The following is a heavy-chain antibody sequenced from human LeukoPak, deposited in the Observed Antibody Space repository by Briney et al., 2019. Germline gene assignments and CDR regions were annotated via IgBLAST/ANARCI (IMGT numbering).Heavy chain of an antibody. CDR2: ITGDGSST. V-gene: IGHV3-74*01. D-gene: IGHD2/OR15-2a*01. CDR1: GFTFSNYF. Sequence: GGSLRLSCTASGFTFSNYFMHRVRQVPGEGPVWVSRITGDGSSTSYADSVKGRFTISRDNAKNTLYLQMNSLRAEDTALYYCVRLYAYWGQGTLVTVSS. CDR3: VRLYAY. J-gene: IGHJ4*02.